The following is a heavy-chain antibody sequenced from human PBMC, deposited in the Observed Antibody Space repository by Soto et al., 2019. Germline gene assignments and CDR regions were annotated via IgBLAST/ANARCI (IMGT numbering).Heavy chain of an antibody. CDR2: IYYSGST. Sequence: PSETLSLTCTVSGGSISSYYWSWIRQPPGKGLEWIGYIYYSGSTNYNPSLKSRVTISVDTSKNQFPLKLSSVTAADTAVYYCARLHGEGWYYGSGVYYYYYYMDVWGKGTTVTVSS. CDR1: GGSISSYY. V-gene: IGHV4-59*08. J-gene: IGHJ6*03. D-gene: IGHD3-10*01. CDR3: ARLHGEGWYYGSGVYYYYYYMDV.